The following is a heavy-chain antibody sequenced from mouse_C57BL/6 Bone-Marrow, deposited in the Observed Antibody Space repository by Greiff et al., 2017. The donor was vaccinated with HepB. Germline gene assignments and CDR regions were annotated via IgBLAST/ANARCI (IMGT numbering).Heavy chain of an antibody. CDR3: SKDSAVYYCACRDGYYGYAVDY. Sequence: QVQLKESGPELARPWASVKISCQAFYTFSRRVHFAIRDTNYWMQWVKQRPGQGLEWIGAIYPGNGDTSYSQKFKGKATLTEDKSSSTADMQLSSLTSKDSAVYYCACRDGYYGYAVDYWGQGTSVTVSS. CDR2: GQGLEWIG. J-gene: IGHJ4*01. CDR1: YTFSRRVH. V-gene: IGHV1-87*01. D-gene: IGHD2-3*01.